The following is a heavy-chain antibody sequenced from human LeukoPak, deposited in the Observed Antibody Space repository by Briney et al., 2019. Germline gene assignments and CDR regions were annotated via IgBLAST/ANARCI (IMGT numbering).Heavy chain of an antibody. D-gene: IGHD2-2*01. CDR3: ARGAYQPLRFYYYMDV. CDR1: GYSISSGYC. CDR2: IYHDGRT. J-gene: IGHJ6*03. V-gene: IGHV4-38-2*02. Sequence: SETLSLTCTVSGYSISSGYCWGWIRQPPGKGLEWIGTIYHDGRTYFNPSLKSRVTISLDTSKNQFSLKLSSVTAADTAVYYCARGAYQPLRFYYYMDVWGKGTTVTISS.